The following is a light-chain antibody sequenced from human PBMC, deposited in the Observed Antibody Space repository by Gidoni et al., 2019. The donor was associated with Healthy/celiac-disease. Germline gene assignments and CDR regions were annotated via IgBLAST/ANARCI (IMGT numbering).Light chain of an antibody. Sequence: QSVVTQPPSASGTPGQGVTISCSGSSSNIGSNTVNWYQHLPGTAPKLLIYSNNQRPSGVPDRFSGSKSGTSASLAISGLQSEDEADYYCAAWDDSLNGRVFGGGTKLTVL. J-gene: IGLJ3*02. V-gene: IGLV1-44*01. CDR3: AAWDDSLNGRV. CDR2: SNN. CDR1: SSNIGSNT.